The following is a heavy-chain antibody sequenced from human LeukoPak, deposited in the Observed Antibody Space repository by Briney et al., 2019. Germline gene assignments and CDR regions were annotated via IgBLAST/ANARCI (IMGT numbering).Heavy chain of an antibody. CDR1: GFTFSSYA. V-gene: IGHV3-23*01. D-gene: IGHD6-6*01. J-gene: IGHJ4*02. CDR3: AKEGSSSSLFPPTLV. CDR2: ISGSGGST. Sequence: GGSLRLSCAASGFTFSSYAMSWVRQAPGKGLEWVSAISGSGGSTYYADSVKGRFTISRDNSKNTLYLQMNSLRAGDTAVYYCAKEGSSSSLFPPTLVWGQGTLVTVSS.